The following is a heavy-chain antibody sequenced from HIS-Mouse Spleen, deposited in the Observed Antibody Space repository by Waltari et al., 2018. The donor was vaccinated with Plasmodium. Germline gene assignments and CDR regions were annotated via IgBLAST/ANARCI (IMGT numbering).Heavy chain of an antibody. CDR1: GYSISSGYY. D-gene: IGHD3-10*01. CDR2: IYHSGST. V-gene: IGHV4-38-2*02. CDR3: ARVDYGSGDYYYYYGMDV. Sequence: QVQLQESGPGLVMPSETLSLTCTVSGYSISSGYYWGCIRQPPGQGLDWIGSIYHSGSTYYNPSLKSRVTISVDTSKNQFSLKLSSVTAADTAVYYCARVDYGSGDYYYYYGMDVWGQGTTVTVSS. J-gene: IGHJ6*02.